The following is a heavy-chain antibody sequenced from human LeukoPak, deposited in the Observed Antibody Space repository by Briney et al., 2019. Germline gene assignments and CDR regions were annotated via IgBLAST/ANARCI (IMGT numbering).Heavy chain of an antibody. Sequence: AGGSLRLSCAASGITFGSYWMTWVRQAPGKGLECVANIKPDGSEKHYVDSVEGRFTISRDNARNSLFLEMNSLRAEDTAVYYCARGRMAVAGSYEYWGQGTPVTVSS. J-gene: IGHJ4*02. CDR1: GITFGSYW. CDR3: ARGRMAVAGSYEY. D-gene: IGHD6-19*01. CDR2: IKPDGSEK. V-gene: IGHV3-7*05.